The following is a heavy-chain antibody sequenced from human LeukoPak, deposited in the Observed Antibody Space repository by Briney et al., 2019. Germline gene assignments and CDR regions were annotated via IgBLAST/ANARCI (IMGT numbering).Heavy chain of an antibody. D-gene: IGHD3-10*01. CDR1: GGSFSGHY. V-gene: IGHV4-34*01. J-gene: IGHJ3*02. CDR3: ARTTYGPDGASDI. Sequence: SETLSLTCAVYGGSFSGHYWNWIRQPPGKGLEWIGEINHSGSTKNNPSLESRVTISVDTSKNQFSLRLNFVTAADTAVYYCARTTYGPDGASDIWGQGTMVTVSS. CDR2: INHSGST.